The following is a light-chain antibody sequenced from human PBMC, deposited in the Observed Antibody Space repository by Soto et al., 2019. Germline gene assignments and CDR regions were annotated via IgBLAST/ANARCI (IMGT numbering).Light chain of an antibody. CDR1: QRLSSS. CDR2: GAS. CDR3: QQYRFSPVT. J-gene: IGKJ4*01. V-gene: IGKV3-15*01. Sequence: EIVMTQSPTTLSLSPVARAAPSCRASQRLSSSLAWYQQKVGQAPRLLIYGASTRANGIPARFSGSESGTEFTLTISSLQSEDVAFYYCQQYRFSPVTFGGGTKVDIK.